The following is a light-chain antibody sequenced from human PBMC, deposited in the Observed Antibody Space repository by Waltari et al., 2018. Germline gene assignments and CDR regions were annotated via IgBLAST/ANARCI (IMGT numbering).Light chain of an antibody. Sequence: DIVMTQSPDSLAVSLGERATIDCKSSQRVSYNSNNKNNLAWYQQKPGRPPQLLIYWASTREAGVPDRFSGSGAGTDFTLTVSGLQAEDVAVYYCQKYYSTITFGQGTRLEIK. CDR1: QRVSYNSNNKNN. CDR2: WAS. V-gene: IGKV4-1*01. J-gene: IGKJ5*01. CDR3: QKYYSTIT.